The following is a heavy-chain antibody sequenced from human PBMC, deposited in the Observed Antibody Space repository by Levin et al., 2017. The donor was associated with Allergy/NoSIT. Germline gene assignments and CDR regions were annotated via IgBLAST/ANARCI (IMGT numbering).Heavy chain of an antibody. J-gene: IGHJ5*02. Sequence: SQTLSLTCTVSGGSISSYYWSWIRQPPGKGLEWIGYIYYSGSTNYNPSLKSRVTISVDTSKNQFSLKLSSVTAADTAVYYCARGFRIWDSSGWYNPTTVWFDPWGQGTLVTVSS. V-gene: IGHV4-59*01. D-gene: IGHD6-19*01. CDR1: GGSISSYY. CDR3: ARGFRIWDSSGWYNPTTVWFDP. CDR2: IYYSGST.